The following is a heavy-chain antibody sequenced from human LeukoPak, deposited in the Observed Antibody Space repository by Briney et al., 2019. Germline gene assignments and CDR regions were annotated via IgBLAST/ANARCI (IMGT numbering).Heavy chain of an antibody. D-gene: IGHD3-3*01. CDR3: ARGYDFWSGYYWYFDY. Sequence: ASVKVSCKASGYTFTSHDINWVRQATGQGLEWMGWMNPNSGNTGYAQKFQGRVTITRNTSISTAYMELSSLRSEATAVYYCARGYDFWSGYYWYFDYWGQGTLVTVSS. V-gene: IGHV1-8*03. CDR1: GYTFTSHD. CDR2: MNPNSGNT. J-gene: IGHJ4*02.